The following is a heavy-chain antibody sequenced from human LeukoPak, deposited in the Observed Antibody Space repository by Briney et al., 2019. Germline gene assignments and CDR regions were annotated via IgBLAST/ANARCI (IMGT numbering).Heavy chain of an antibody. J-gene: IGHJ4*02. CDR1: GFTFSSYG. Sequence: PGGSLILSCAASGFTFSSYGMHWVRQAPGKGLEWVAVISYDGSNKYYADSVKGRFTISRDNSKNTLYLQMNSLRAEDTAVYYCAKEDSGSYEALDYWGQGTLVTVPS. V-gene: IGHV3-30*18. CDR2: ISYDGSNK. CDR3: AKEDSGSYEALDY. D-gene: IGHD1-26*01.